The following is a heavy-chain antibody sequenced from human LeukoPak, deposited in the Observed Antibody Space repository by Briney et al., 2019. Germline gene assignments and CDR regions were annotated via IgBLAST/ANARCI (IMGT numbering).Heavy chain of an antibody. CDR1: GGSISSYY. J-gene: IGHJ4*02. V-gene: IGHV4-59*01. D-gene: IGHD1-26*01. CDR3: ARDGPVGATDV. Sequence: SETLSLTCTVSGGSISSYYWSWIRQPPGKGLEWIGYIYYSGSTNYNPSLKSRVTISVDTSKNQFSLKLSSVNAADTAVYYCARDGPVGATDVWGQGTLVTVSS. CDR2: IYYSGST.